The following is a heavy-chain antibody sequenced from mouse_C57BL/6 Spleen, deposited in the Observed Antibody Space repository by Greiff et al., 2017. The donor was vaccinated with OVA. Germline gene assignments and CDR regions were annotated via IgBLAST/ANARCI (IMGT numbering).Heavy chain of an antibody. CDR3: ALTGDY. V-gene: IGHV1-42*01. CDR2: INPSTGGT. J-gene: IGHJ2*01. Sequence: VQLQQSGPELVKPGASVKISCKASGYSFTGYYMNWVKQSPEKNLEWIGEINPSTGGTTYNQKFKAKATLTVDKSSSTAYMQLKSLTSEDSAVYYCALTGDYWGQGTTLTVSS. D-gene: IGHD4-1*01. CDR1: GYSFTGYY.